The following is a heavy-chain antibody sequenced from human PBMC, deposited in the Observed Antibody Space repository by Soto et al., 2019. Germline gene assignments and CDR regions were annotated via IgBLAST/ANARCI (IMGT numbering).Heavy chain of an antibody. CDR3: ARGMSDGFGEVS. J-gene: IGHJ5*02. CDR2: MSPNSGNT. D-gene: IGHD3-10*01. Sequence: QVQLVQSGPEVKKPGASVKVSCKTSGYTFTNDDINWVRQAAGQGLEWIGWMSPNSGNTGYAQKFQGRVTLTRDTSISTAYMELSSLRSEDTAVYYCARGMSDGFGEVSWGQGTLVTVSS. V-gene: IGHV1-8*02. CDR1: GYTFTNDD.